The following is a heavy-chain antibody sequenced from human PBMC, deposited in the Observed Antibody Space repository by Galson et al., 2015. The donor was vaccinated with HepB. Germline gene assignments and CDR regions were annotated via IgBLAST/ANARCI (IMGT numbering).Heavy chain of an antibody. V-gene: IGHV3-23*01. D-gene: IGHD3-10*01. CDR2: ISCTGSKP. J-gene: IGHJ3*02. Sequence: SLSLSCEASGFTVRNNAMTWVRQAPGTRLERVSIISCTGSKPYNGDSVKGRFTISRDNSKTTLFLQMNSLRAEDTAIYYCTRQNYFDAFDMWGRGTLVTVSS. CDR1: GFTVRNNA. CDR3: TRQNYFDAFDM.